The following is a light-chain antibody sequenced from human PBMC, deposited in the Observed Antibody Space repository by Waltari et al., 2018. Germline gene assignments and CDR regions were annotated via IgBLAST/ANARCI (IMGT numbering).Light chain of an antibody. V-gene: IGLV2-23*01. Sequence: QSALTQPASVSGSPGQSITLSCAGTRSDVGGYNLVPWYQHHPGKAPKLMIYEGSKRPSGVSNRFSGSKSGNTASLTISGLQAEDEADYYCCSYAGRSTWVFGGGTKLTVL. CDR3: CSYAGRSTWV. J-gene: IGLJ3*02. CDR2: EGS. CDR1: RSDVGGYNL.